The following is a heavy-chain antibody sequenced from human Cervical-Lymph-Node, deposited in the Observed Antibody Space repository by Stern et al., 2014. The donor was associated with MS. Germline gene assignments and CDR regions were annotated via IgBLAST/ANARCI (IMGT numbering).Heavy chain of an antibody. J-gene: IGHJ4*02. D-gene: IGHD6-19*01. Sequence: EVQLVESGGGLVKPGGSLRLSCAASGFTFSSYSMNWVRQAPGKGLGWVSSISSSSSYIYYADSVKGRFTISRDNAKNSLYLQMNSLRAEDTAVYYCASGWKKFDYWGQGTLVTVSS. CDR3: ASGWKKFDY. CDR2: ISSSSSYI. CDR1: GFTFSSYS. V-gene: IGHV3-21*01.